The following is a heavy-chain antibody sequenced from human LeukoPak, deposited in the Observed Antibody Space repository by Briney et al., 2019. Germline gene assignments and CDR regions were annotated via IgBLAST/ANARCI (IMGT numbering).Heavy chain of an antibody. V-gene: IGHV1-2*02. J-gene: IGHJ6*02. CDR3: ARGYCRNTSCRRPYYYGIDV. CDR2: SNPNSGGT. D-gene: IGHD2-2*01. Sequence: ASVKVSCKASGYTFTGYYRHWVRQSPGQRLEWRGGSNPNSGGTNYAQKCQGRVTMTRDTSIRTAYLELSRLRSDDPAVSYCARGYCRNTSCRRPYYYGIDVWGQGTTVTVSS. CDR1: GYTFTGYY.